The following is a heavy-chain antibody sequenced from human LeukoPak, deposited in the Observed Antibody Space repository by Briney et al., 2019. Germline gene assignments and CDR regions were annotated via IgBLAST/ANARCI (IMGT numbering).Heavy chain of an antibody. CDR3: ARDQQRYYYDSSGLDAVDY. D-gene: IGHD3-22*01. J-gene: IGHJ4*02. V-gene: IGHV4-34*01. CDR1: GGSFSGYY. Sequence: SETLSLTCAVYGGSFSGYYWSWIRQPPGKGLEWIGEMNHSGSTNYNPSLKSRVTISVDTSKNQFSLRLSSVTATDTAVYYCARDQQRYYYDSSGLDAVDYWGQGTLVTVSS. CDR2: MNHSGST.